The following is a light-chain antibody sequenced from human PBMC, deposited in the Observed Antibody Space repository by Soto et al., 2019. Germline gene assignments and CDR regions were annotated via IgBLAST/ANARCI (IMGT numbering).Light chain of an antibody. V-gene: IGKV1-33*01. CDR2: DAS. Sequence: DIQMTKSPSSLSASVGDRVTITCQASQNINNYLNWYQQKPGRAPKLLIYDASNLEAGVPSRIRGSGSGTDFTFTISRLQPEDIATYYCHQFENLATFGQGTRLESK. CDR1: QNINNY. CDR3: HQFENLAT. J-gene: IGKJ5*01.